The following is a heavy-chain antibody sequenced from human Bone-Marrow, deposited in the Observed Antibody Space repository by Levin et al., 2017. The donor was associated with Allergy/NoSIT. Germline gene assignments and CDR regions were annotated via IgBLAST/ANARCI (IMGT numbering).Heavy chain of an antibody. CDR3: AGSSSETGHFDS. V-gene: IGHV1-69*06. D-gene: IGHD3-9*01. CDR2: IVPIFGTT. J-gene: IGHJ4*02. Sequence: SVKVSCKASGGIFSTYVISWVRQAPGQGLEWVGGIVPIFGTTHNAQKLQGRITITADKSTSTAYMELRGLGSEDTAVYYCAGSSSETGHFDSWGQGTLVTVSS. CDR1: GGIFSTYV.